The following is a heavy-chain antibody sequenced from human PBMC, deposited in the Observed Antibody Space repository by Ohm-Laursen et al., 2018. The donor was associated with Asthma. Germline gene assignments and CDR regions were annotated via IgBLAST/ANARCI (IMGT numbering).Heavy chain of an antibody. Sequence: SLRLSCAASGFTFRSYAMHWVRQAPGKGLEWVAVGGSYYDGGLKYYADSVNGRFTVSRDDSKNTLYLQMNSLRPDDTAVYYCARDVMEWYLPAFDFWGQGTLVTVAS. D-gene: IGHD3-3*01. J-gene: IGHJ4*02. CDR2: GGSYYDGGLK. CDR3: ARDVMEWYLPAFDF. V-gene: IGHV3-30-3*01. CDR1: GFTFRSYA.